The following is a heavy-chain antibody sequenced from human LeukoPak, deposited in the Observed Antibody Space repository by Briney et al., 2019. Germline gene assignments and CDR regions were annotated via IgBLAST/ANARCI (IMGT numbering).Heavy chain of an antibody. V-gene: IGHV3-64*02. CDR1: GLTFSTYP. CDR3: ARRSLPERSGWYFPDY. Sequence: GGSLRLSCAASGLTFSTYPMHWVRQAPGKGLEYVAAISSDGGVTYYADSVKGRFTISRDNSKNTLYLQMGSLRAEDMAVYYCARRSLPERSGWYFPDYWGQGTLVTVSS. D-gene: IGHD6-19*01. J-gene: IGHJ4*02. CDR2: ISSDGGVT.